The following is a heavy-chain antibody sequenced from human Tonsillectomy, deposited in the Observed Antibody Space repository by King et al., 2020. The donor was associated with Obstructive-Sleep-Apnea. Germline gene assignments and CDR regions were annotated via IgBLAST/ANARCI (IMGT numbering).Heavy chain of an antibody. V-gene: IGHV3-74*01. CDR3: ACGTYYYDSSGYSDAFDI. D-gene: IGHD3-22*01. CDR1: GFTFSSYW. CDR2: INSDGSST. J-gene: IGHJ3*02. Sequence: VQLVESGGGLVQPGGSLRLSCAASGFTFSSYWMHWVRQAPGKGLVWVSRINSDGSSTSYADSVKGRFTSSRDNAKNTLYLQMNSLRAEDTAVYYCACGTYYYDSSGYSDAFDIWGQGTMVTVSS.